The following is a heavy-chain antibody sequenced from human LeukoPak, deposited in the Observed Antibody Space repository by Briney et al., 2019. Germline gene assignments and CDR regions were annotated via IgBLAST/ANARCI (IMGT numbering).Heavy chain of an antibody. J-gene: IGHJ4*02. Sequence: GGSLRLSCAASGFTFSSYDMHWVREAPGKGLEWVAVISYDGSNKYYADSVKGRFTIARDDSKNTLYLQMNSLRAEDTPVYYGARKYIAAFDYWGQGTLVTVSS. CDR1: GFTFSSYD. CDR2: ISYDGSNK. CDR3: ARKYIAAFDY. V-gene: IGHV3-30-3*01. D-gene: IGHD6-25*01.